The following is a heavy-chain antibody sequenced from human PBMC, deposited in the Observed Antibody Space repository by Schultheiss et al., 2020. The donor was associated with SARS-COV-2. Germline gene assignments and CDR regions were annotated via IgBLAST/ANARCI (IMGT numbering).Heavy chain of an antibody. CDR3: ARRGFAWFFDL. J-gene: IGHJ2*01. Sequence: SETLSLTCTVSGGFISNHYWSWIRQPAGKGLEWIGRIYISGSTNYNPSLKSRVTISVDTSKNQFSLKVTSLTAADTAMYYCARRGFAWFFDLWGRGTLVTVSS. V-gene: IGHV4-4*07. CDR1: GGFISNHY. CDR2: IYISGST.